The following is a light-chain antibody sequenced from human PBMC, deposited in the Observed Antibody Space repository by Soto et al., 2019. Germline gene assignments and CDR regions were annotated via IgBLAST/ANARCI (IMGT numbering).Light chain of an antibody. Sequence: QSVLTQPPSVSGAPGQRVTISCTGSSSNIGARYDVHWYQQLPGTAPKLLIYANTNRPSGVPDRFSGSKSGASASLAITGLQAGDEADYYCQSYDSSLSGVVFGTGTKVTVL. CDR3: QSYDSSLSGVV. V-gene: IGLV1-40*01. J-gene: IGLJ1*01. CDR1: SSNIGARYD. CDR2: ANT.